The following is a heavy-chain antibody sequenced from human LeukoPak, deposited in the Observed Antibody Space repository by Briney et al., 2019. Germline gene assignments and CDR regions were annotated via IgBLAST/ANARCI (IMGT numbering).Heavy chain of an antibody. CDR1: GGTFSSYA. V-gene: IGHV1-69*13. J-gene: IGHJ4*02. CDR3: ARADCGGGSDSDH. Sequence: SVRVSCKASGGTFSSYAINWVRHAPGQGLEWMGGIIPVFGTADYAQKFQGRVALTADESTSTAYLELSSLRSEDTAVYYCARADCGGGSDSDHWGGGTVVSVSS. CDR2: IIPVFGTA. D-gene: IGHD4-23*01.